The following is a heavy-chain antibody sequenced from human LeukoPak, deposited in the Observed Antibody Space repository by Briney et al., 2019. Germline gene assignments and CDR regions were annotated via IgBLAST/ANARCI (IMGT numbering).Heavy chain of an antibody. CDR3: ARDWSDPGIAAAGTRGGLDY. CDR1: GFTFSSYA. Sequence: QSGGSLRLSCAASGFTFSSYAMHWVRQAPGKGLEWVAVISYDGSNKYYADSVKGRFTISRDNSKNTLYLQMNSLRAEDTAVYYCARDWSDPGIAAAGTRGGLDYWGQGTLVTVSS. D-gene: IGHD6-13*01. V-gene: IGHV3-30-3*01. CDR2: ISYDGSNK. J-gene: IGHJ4*02.